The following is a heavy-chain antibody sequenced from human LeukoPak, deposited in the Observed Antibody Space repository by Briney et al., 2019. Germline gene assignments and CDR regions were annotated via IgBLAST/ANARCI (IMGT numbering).Heavy chain of an antibody. V-gene: IGHV4-30-4*08. CDR2: IYDSGST. CDR1: GGSISRGDYY. Sequence: KPSETLSLTCTVSGGSISRGDYYWSWIRQPPGKGLEWIGYIYDSGSTYYNPSLKSRVTMSLDTSKNQFSLRLNSVTAADTAVYYCARVRNIAARPCDSWGQGTLVTISS. J-gene: IGHJ4*02. D-gene: IGHD6-6*01. CDR3: ARVRNIAARPCDS.